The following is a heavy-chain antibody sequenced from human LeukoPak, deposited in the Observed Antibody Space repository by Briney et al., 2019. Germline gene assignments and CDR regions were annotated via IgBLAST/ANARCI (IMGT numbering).Heavy chain of an antibody. J-gene: IGHJ4*02. Sequence: SETLSLTCTVSGGSFSSSYWSWIRQPPGKGLEWIGYIYYSGSTNYNASLKSGVTISVDTYKNHISLKLISVTAADTAVYYCARARAYYCIEQWGQGTLVTVSS. CDR1: GGSFSSSY. V-gene: IGHV4-59*01. CDR3: ARARAYYCIEQ. D-gene: IGHD2-21*01. CDR2: IYYSGST.